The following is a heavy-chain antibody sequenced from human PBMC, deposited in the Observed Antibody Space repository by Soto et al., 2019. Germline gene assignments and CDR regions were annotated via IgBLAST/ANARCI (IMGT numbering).Heavy chain of an antibody. CDR3: VKDIHEQWLVSHFEY. J-gene: IGHJ4*02. CDR2: ISWNSGSI. D-gene: IGHD6-19*01. Sequence: EVQLVESGGGLVQPGRSLRLSCVASGFTFDSYAMHWVRQAPGKGLEWVSGISWNSGSIGYEDSVKGRFTISRDNPQNSLYLEMNSLRVEDTAFYYCVKDIHEQWLVSHFEYWGQGALVTVSS. CDR1: GFTFDSYA. V-gene: IGHV3-9*01.